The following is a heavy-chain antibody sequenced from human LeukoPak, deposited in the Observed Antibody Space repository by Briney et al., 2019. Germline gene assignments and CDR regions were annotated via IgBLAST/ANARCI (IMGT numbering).Heavy chain of an antibody. CDR3: ARVLGGPLRYYYGMDV. CDR2: IKQDGSEK. J-gene: IGHJ6*02. Sequence: GGSLRLSCVASGFTFSSYWMSWVRQAPGKGLEWVANIKQDGSEKYYVDSVKGRFTISRDNAKNSLYLQMNSLRAEDTAVYYCARVLGGPLRYYYGMDVWGQGTTVTVSS. V-gene: IGHV3-7*01. CDR1: GFTFSSYW. D-gene: IGHD2-15*01.